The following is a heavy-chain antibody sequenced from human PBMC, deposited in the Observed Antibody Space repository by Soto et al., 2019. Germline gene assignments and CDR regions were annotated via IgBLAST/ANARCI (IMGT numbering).Heavy chain of an antibody. D-gene: IGHD3-3*01. CDR3: VRDRRRTGVAKWGRSGIMDV. Sequence: EVQLVESGGGLVQPGGSLRLSCVASEFAFGSHWMIWVRQAPGKGLEWVANIKADGGETYLVDSVKGRFTISRDNAKKSMYLQMNSLRDEDTAVYYCVRDRRRTGVAKWGRSGIMDVWGKGTTVIVSS. V-gene: IGHV3-7*01. J-gene: IGHJ6*04. CDR2: IKADGGET. CDR1: EFAFGSHW.